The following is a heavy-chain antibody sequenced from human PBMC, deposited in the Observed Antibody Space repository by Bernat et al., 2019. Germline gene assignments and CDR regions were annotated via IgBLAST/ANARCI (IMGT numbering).Heavy chain of an antibody. Sequence: EVQLLESGGGLVQPGGSLRLSCAASGFTFRNYAMSWVRQAPGKGLEWLSGVSNSGGRTYYADSVKGRFTISRDNSKNTLYLQMISLRVEDSAVYYCAKGLGGNGIFYYYMDVWGKGTTVTVSS. CDR1: GFTFRNYA. CDR2: VSNSGGRT. J-gene: IGHJ6*03. V-gene: IGHV3-23*01. CDR3: AKGLGGNGIFYYYMDV. D-gene: IGHD3-16*01.